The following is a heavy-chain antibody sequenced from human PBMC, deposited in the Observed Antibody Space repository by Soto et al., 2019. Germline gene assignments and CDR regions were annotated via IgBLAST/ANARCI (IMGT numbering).Heavy chain of an antibody. J-gene: IGHJ4*02. Sequence: SETLSLTCTVSGGSISSYYWSWIRQPPGKGLEWIGYIYYSGSTNYNPSLKSRVTISVDTSKNQFSLMLSSVAAADTAVYYCATMVRGVIAYWGQGTLVTSPQ. CDR1: GGSISSYY. CDR3: ATMVRGVIAY. D-gene: IGHD3-10*01. V-gene: IGHV4-59*01. CDR2: IYYSGST.